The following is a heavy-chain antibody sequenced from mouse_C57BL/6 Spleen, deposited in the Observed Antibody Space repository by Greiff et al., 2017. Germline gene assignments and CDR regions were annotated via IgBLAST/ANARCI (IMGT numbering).Heavy chain of an antibody. Sequence: VQLQQSGAELVRPGTSVKVSCKASGYAFTNYLIEWVKQRPGQGLEWIGVINPGSGGTNYNEKFKGKATLTADKSSSPAYMQLSSLTSEDSAVYFCARGDYYGSRDYWGQGTTLTVSS. CDR3: ARGDYYGSRDY. J-gene: IGHJ2*01. CDR1: GYAFTNYL. V-gene: IGHV1-54*01. D-gene: IGHD1-1*01. CDR2: INPGSGGT.